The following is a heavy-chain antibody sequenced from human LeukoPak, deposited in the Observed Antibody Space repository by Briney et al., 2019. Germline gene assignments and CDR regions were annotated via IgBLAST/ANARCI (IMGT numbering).Heavy chain of an antibody. D-gene: IGHD6-13*01. CDR1: GGSISRYY. CDR3: ATCPITADVAVDY. Sequence: SETLSLTCTVSGGSISRYYWSWIRQPPGKGLEWIGYIYYSGSTDYNPSLKSRVTISIDTSKNLFSLKLSSLTAADTAVYYCATCPITADVAVDYWGQGIRVTVSS. CDR2: IYYSGST. J-gene: IGHJ4*02. V-gene: IGHV4-59*01.